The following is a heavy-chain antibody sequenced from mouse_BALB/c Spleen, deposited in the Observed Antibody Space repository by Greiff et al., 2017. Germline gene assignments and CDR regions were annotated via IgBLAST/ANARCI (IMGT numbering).Heavy chain of an antibody. D-gene: IGHD2-10*02. V-gene: IGHV14-3*02. CDR2: IDPANGNT. CDR3: ASGRYGNYGDY. J-gene: IGHJ2*01. CDR1: GFNIKDTY. Sequence: EVQLQESGAELVKPGASVKLSCTASGFNIKDTYMHWVKQRPEQGLEWIGRIDPANGNTKYDPKFQGKATITADTSSNTAYLQLSSLTSEDTAVYYCASGRYGNYGDYWGQGTTLTVSS.